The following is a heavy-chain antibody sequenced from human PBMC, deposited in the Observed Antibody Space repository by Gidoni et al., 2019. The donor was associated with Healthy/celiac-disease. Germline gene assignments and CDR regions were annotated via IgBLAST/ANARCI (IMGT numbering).Heavy chain of an antibody. V-gene: IGHV1-69*01. CDR3: AAARARGDAFDI. CDR2: IIPIFGKA. J-gene: IGHJ3*02. Sequence: QVQLVQSVAEVKKPGSSVKVSCKASVGTFSSYAISGLRQAPGQGLEWLGGIIPIFGKANYAQKFQGRVTITEDENTSTAYMELSSMRSEDTAVYYCAAARARGDAFDIWGQGTMVTVSS. CDR1: VGTFSSYA. D-gene: IGHD2-15*01.